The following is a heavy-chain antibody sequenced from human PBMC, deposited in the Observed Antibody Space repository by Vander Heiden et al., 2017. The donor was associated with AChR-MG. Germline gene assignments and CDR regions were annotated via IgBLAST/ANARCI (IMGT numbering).Heavy chain of an antibody. V-gene: IGHV3-23*01. J-gene: IGHJ4*02. CDR3: AKVKVVPAAPYGY. CDR1: GFHFSSYA. Sequence: EVQLLASGGGWVQPGGSLRLSCAASGFHFSSYAMSWVRQAPGKGLEWVSAISGSGGSTYYADSVKGRFTISRDNSKNTLYLQMNSLRAEDTAVYYCAKVKVVPAAPYGYWGQGTLVTVSS. D-gene: IGHD2-2*01. CDR2: ISGSGGST.